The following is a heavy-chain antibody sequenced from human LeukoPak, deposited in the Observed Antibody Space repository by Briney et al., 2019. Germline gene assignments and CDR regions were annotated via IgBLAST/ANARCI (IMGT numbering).Heavy chain of an antibody. V-gene: IGHV4-34*01. D-gene: IGHD6-6*01. CDR3: ARDRYSSSDPFDY. CDR1: GGSFSGYY. J-gene: IGHJ4*02. Sequence: SETLSLTYAVYGGSFSGYYWSWIRQPPGKGLEWIGEINHSGSTNYNPSLKSRVTISVDTSKNQFPLKLSSVTAADTAVYYCARDRYSSSDPFDYWGQGTLVTVSS. CDR2: INHSGST.